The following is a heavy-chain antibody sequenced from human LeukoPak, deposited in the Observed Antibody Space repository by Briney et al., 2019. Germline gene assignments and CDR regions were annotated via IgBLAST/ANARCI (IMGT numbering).Heavy chain of an antibody. D-gene: IGHD5-18*01. Sequence: PGGSLRLSCAASGFTFSNYAMTWVRQAPGKGLEWVSTISDNVSGCSTYYADSVKGRFTISRDNSKNTLYLQMNSLRAEDTAVYYCAKDRTGYSYGYFLSPWGQGTLVTVSS. CDR3: AKDRTGYSYGYFLSP. V-gene: IGHV3-23*01. J-gene: IGHJ5*02. CDR2: ISDNVSGCST. CDR1: GFTFSNYA.